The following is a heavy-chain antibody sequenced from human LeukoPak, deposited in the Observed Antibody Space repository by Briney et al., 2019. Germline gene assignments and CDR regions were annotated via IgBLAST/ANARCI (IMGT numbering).Heavy chain of an antibody. CDR3: ARSATHRLTWTDRSQWLPLDY. Sequence: ASVKVSCKASGYTFTGYYLHWVRQAPGQGPEWMGWINPKSGGVNYAQKFQGRVTMTRDTSISTAYMELSRLRSDDTAVYYCARSATHRLTWTDRSQWLPLDYWGQGTLVTVSS. CDR2: INPKSGGV. CDR1: GYTFTGYY. J-gene: IGHJ4*02. D-gene: IGHD5-18*01. V-gene: IGHV1-2*02.